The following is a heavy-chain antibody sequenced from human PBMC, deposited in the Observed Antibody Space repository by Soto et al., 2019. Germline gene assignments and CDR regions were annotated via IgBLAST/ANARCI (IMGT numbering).Heavy chain of an antibody. CDR1: EFTFSDYS. Sequence: GSLRVSWAAGEFTFSDYSRNCIRQAQGKGLEWVSYISSSSSTIYYADSVKGRFTISRDNAKNSLYLQMNSLRAEDTAVYYCARASEGYSSGWYRYYYMDVWGKGTTVTVSS. V-gene: IGHV3-48*01. CDR2: ISSSSSTI. J-gene: IGHJ6*03. CDR3: ARASEGYSSGWYRYYYMDV. D-gene: IGHD6-19*01.